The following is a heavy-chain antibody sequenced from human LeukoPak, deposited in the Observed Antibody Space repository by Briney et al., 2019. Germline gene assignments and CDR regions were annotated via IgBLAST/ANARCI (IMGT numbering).Heavy chain of an antibody. Sequence: TSETLSLTCTVSDGSISSATYYWGWIRQPPNKGLDWIGSFFYTGSTYYSPSLKSRVTISVGTSENQVSLKLSSVTAADTAVYYCARRTIFGVEPADYWGQGTLVTVSS. D-gene: IGHD3-3*01. CDR3: ARRTIFGVEPADY. CDR1: DGSISSATYY. J-gene: IGHJ4*02. V-gene: IGHV4-39*07. CDR2: FFYTGST.